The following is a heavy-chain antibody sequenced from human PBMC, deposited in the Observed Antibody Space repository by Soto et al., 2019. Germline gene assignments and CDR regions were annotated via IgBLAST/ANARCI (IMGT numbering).Heavy chain of an antibody. CDR2: IYWDDDK. V-gene: IGHV2-5*02. CDR1: GFSLSTSGVG. D-gene: IGHD2-2*01. Sequence: QITLKESGPTLVKPTQTLTLTCTFSGFSLSTSGVGVGWIRQPPGKALEWLALIYWDDDKRYSPSLKSRLTITKDTSKNQVVLTMTNMDPVDTARYYCAHRPAVLYYFDYWGQGTLVTVSS. CDR3: AHRPAVLYYFDY. J-gene: IGHJ4*02.